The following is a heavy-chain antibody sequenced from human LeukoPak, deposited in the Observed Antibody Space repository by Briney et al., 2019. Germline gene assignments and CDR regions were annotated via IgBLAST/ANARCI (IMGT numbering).Heavy chain of an antibody. CDR2: ISGSGGST. D-gene: IGHD3-22*01. Sequence: PGGSLRLSCAASGLTFSTYVMTWVRQAPGKGLEWVSAISGSGGSTYYADSAKGRFTISRDNSKNTLYLQMNSLRAEDTAVYYCAKDFGSGYFSYYFDYWGQGTLVTVSP. CDR1: GLTFSTYV. J-gene: IGHJ4*02. CDR3: AKDFGSGYFSYYFDY. V-gene: IGHV3-23*01.